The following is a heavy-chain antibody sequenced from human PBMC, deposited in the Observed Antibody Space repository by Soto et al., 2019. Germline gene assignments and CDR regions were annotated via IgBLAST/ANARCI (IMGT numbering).Heavy chain of an antibody. V-gene: IGHV3-23*01. CDR1: GFTFSSYA. D-gene: IGHD2-8*01. CDR3: ANVPDCTHGVSLCYTYYFYMDV. CDR2: ISGSDDST. Sequence: EVQLLESGGGLVQPGGSLRLSCAASGFTFSSYAMNWVRQAPGKGLEWVSTISGSDDSTFYADSVQGRFTISRENSKNTLYLKMNSLRAEDTAVYYCANVPDCTHGVSLCYTYYFYMDVWGRGTTVPVSS. J-gene: IGHJ6*03.